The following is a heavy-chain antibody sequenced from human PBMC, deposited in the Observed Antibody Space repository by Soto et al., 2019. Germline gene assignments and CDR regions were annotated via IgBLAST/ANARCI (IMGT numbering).Heavy chain of an antibody. CDR1: GGTFSIYA. V-gene: IGHV1-69*06. J-gene: IGHJ4*02. CDR2: NIPIFGTA. CDR3: ARPDRYDFWSGCYLYYVDY. D-gene: IGHD3-3*01. Sequence: SVKFSFKDSGGTFSIYAISWVRQAPGQGLDCMGGNIPIFGTANYAQKFQGRVTITADKSTSTAYMELRSLGSDDTAVYYCARPDRYDFWSGCYLYYVDYGGQRALVTILL.